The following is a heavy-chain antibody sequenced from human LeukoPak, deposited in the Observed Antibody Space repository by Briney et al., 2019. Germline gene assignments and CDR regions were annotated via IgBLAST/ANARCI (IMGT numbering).Heavy chain of an antibody. V-gene: IGHV3-30*02. CDR2: IRHDGSNK. J-gene: IGHJ4*02. CDR3: AREVPYSSSPNIDY. CDR1: GFTFSSYG. D-gene: IGHD6-6*01. Sequence: GGSLRLSCAASGFTFSSYGMHWVRQAPGKGLEWVAFIRHDGSNKYYADSVKGRFTISRDNSKNTLYLQMNSLRAEDTAVYYCAREVPYSSSPNIDYWGQGTLVTVSS.